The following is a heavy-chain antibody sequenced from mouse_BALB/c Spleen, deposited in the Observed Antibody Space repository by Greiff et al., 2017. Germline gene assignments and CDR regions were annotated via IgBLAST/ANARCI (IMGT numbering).Heavy chain of an antibody. CDR2: ISTYYGDA. V-gene: IGHV1S137*01. CDR3: ASYGYAMDY. D-gene: IGHD1-1*01. CDR1: GYTFTDYA. Sequence: QVQLQQSGAELVRPGVSVKISCKGSGYTFTDYAMHWVKQSHAKSLEWIGVISTYYGDASYNQKFKGKATMTVDKSSSTAYMELARLTSEDSAIYYCASYGYAMDYWGQGTSVTVSS. J-gene: IGHJ4*01.